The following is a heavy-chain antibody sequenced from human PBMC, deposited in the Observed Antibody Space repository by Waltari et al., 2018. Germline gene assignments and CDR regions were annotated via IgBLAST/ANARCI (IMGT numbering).Heavy chain of an antibody. V-gene: IGHV5-51*01. CDR3: AGPGATYCSGGSCYSDAFDI. Sequence: EVQLVQSGAEVKKPGESLKISCKGSGYSFTSYWIGWVRQMSGKGLEWMGIIDPGDSDTRYSPAFQGQVTISADKSISTAYLQWSSLKASDTAMYYCAGPGATYCSGGSCYSDAFDIWGQGTMVTVSS. CDR1: GYSFTSYW. CDR2: IDPGDSDT. D-gene: IGHD2-15*01. J-gene: IGHJ3*02.